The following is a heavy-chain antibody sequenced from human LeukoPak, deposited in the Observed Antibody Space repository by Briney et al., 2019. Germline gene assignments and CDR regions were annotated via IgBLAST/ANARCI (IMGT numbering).Heavy chain of an antibody. CDR1: GFAFGSFA. Sequence: GGSLRLSCTASGFAFGSFAMAWVRQAPGKGLEGVAAIGSDGDRVHEDSVKGRFTISRDNSKSTLYLQMDNLRVEDTAVYFCAKPAGAATIYFDSWGQGALVTVSS. CDR3: AKPAGAATIYFDS. D-gene: IGHD6-25*01. CDR2: IGSDGDR. V-gene: IGHV3-23*01. J-gene: IGHJ4*02.